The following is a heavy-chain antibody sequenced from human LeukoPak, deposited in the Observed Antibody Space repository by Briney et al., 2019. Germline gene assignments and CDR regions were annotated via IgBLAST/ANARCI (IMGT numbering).Heavy chain of an antibody. Sequence: GGSLRLSCAASEFTFSSNWMSWVRQAPGEGLEWWANIKYAGVEEYYVDSVKGRFTISRDNAKNSLYLQMNSLRAEDTAVYYCASAPFVVVITTVACYYCYIDVWGKGTTVTVSS. J-gene: IGHJ6*03. CDR1: EFTFSSNW. D-gene: IGHD3-22*01. CDR2: IKYAGVEE. CDR3: ASAPFVVVITTVACYYCYIDV. V-gene: IGHV3-7*01.